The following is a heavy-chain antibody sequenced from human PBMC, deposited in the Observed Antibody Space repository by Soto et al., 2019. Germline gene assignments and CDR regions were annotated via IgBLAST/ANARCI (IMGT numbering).Heavy chain of an antibody. CDR1: GFTFSSYW. CDR3: ARDQLGYSYGPYIYYYYGMDV. J-gene: IGHJ6*02. CDR2: IKQDGSEK. D-gene: IGHD5-18*01. Sequence: GALRLSCAASGFTFSSYWMSWVRQAPGKGLEWVANIKQDGSEKYYVDSVKGRFTISRDNAKNSLYLQMNSLRAEDTAVYYCARDQLGYSYGPYIYYYYGMDVWGQGTTVTVSS. V-gene: IGHV3-7*01.